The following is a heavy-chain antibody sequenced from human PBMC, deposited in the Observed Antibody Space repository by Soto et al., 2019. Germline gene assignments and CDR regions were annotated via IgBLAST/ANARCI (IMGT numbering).Heavy chain of an antibody. CDR1: GYRFASYW. D-gene: IGHD6-19*01. CDR3: ARHGGLGEVAGTDAFDI. CDR2: IYPGDSDT. J-gene: IGHJ3*02. V-gene: IGHV5-51*01. Sequence: GYRFASYWIGWVRQMPGKGLEWMGIIYPGDSDTRYSPSFQGQVTISADKSISTAYLQWSSLKDSDTAMYYCARHGGLGEVAGTDAFDIWGQGTMVTVSS.